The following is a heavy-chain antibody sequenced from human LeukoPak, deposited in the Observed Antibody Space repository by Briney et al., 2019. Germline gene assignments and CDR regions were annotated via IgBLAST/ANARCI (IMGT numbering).Heavy chain of an antibody. CDR2: MNPNSGNT. Sequence: ASVKVSCKASGYTFTSYDINWVRQATGQGPEWMGWMNPNSGNTGYAQKFQGRVTMTRNTSISTAYMELSSLRSEDTAVYYCARHSRDGYNFDYWGQGTLVTVSS. D-gene: IGHD5-24*01. J-gene: IGHJ4*02. CDR1: GYTFTSYD. V-gene: IGHV1-8*01. CDR3: ARHSRDGYNFDY.